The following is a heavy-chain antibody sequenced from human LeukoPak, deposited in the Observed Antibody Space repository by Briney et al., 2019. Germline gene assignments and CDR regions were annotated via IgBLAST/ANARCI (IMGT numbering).Heavy chain of an antibody. CDR1: GFTFSSHW. CDR2: INSDGSST. Sequence: VGSLRLSCAASGFTFSSHWMHSVRQAPGQGLVWVSRINSDGSSTSYADSVKGRFTISRDNAKNTRYLQMNSLRAEDTAVYYCARGPPYGSGSYYPGDYWGQGTLVTVSS. D-gene: IGHD3-10*01. V-gene: IGHV3-74*01. CDR3: ARGPPYGSGSYYPGDY. J-gene: IGHJ4*02.